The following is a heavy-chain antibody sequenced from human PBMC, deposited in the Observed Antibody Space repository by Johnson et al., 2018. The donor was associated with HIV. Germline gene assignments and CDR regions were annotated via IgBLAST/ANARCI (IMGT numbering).Heavy chain of an antibody. D-gene: IGHD5-12*01. J-gene: IGHJ3*01. Sequence: QVQLVESGGGVVQPGGSLRLSCAASGFIFNNFGMHWVRQAPGKGLEWVAFIRYDGDITYYLDSVKGRLTISRDNSKNTLYLQMNSLRTEDTAMYYCAKGHSSGYPKDAFDLWGRGTIVTVSS. CDR1: GFIFNNFG. V-gene: IGHV3-30*02. CDR3: AKGHSSGYPKDAFDL. CDR2: IRYDGDIT.